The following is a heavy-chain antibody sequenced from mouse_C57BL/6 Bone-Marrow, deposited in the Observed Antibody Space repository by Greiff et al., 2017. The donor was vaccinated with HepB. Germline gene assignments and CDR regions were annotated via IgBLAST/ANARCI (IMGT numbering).Heavy chain of an antibody. V-gene: IGHV5-9-1*02. Sequence: EVMLVESGEGLVKPGGSLKLSCAASGFTFSSYAMSWVRQTPEKRLEWVAYISSGGDYIYYADTVKGRFTISRDNARNTLYLQMSSLKSEDTAMYYCTRDLGITNWFAYWGQGTLVTVSA. J-gene: IGHJ3*01. CDR2: ISSGGDYI. D-gene: IGHD2-4*01. CDR3: TRDLGITNWFAY. CDR1: GFTFSSYA.